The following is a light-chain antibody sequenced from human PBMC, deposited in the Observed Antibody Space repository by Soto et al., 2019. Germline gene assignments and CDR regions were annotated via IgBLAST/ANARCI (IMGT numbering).Light chain of an antibody. V-gene: IGKV1-5*01. CDR1: QSVSRW. J-gene: IGKJ1*01. CDR3: QQHQSYWS. CDR2: DAS. Sequence: DIQMTQSPSTLSASVGDRVTITCRASQSVSRWLAWYQQKPGKAPRLLIHDASSLQSGVPSRFSGSGSGTEFTLTISSLQPDDFATYFCQQHQSYWSFGQGTNVDIK.